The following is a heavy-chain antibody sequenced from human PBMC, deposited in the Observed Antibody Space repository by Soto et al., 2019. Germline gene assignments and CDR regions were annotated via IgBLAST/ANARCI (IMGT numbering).Heavy chain of an antibody. V-gene: IGHV3-33*01. CDR1: GFTFSSYG. CDR2: IWYDGSNK. Sequence: GGSLRLSCAASGFTFSSYGMHWVRQAPGKGLEWVAVIWYDGSNKYYADSVKGRFTISRDNSKNTLYLQMNSLRAEDTAVYYCARAGYSGSYYPIRYDYYYGMDVWGQGTTVTVSS. CDR3: ARAGYSGSYYPIRYDYYYGMDV. J-gene: IGHJ6*02. D-gene: IGHD1-26*01.